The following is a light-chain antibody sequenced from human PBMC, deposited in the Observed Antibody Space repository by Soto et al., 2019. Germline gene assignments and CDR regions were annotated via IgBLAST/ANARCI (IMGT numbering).Light chain of an antibody. Sequence: DIVMTQSPDSLAVSLGERATINCKSSQSVSYNSNSKNYLAWYQQKPGQPPKLLIYWASTRESGVPDRFTGSGSGTDFTLTISSLQAEDVAVYSCHQYFSTPWTFGQGTKVEIK. V-gene: IGKV4-1*01. CDR1: QSVSYNSNSKNY. CDR2: WAS. J-gene: IGKJ1*01. CDR3: HQYFSTPWT.